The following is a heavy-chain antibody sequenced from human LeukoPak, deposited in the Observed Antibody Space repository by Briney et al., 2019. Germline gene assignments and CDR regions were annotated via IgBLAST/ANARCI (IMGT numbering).Heavy chain of an antibody. J-gene: IGHJ6*03. CDR2: ISWNSGSI. D-gene: IGHD1-26*01. V-gene: IGHV3-9*01. CDR3: ARDGWELPPEDTYYYYMDV. CDR1: GFTFDDYA. Sequence: PGGSLRLSCAASGFTFDDYAMHWVRQAPGKGLEWVSGISWNSGSIGYADSVKGRFTISRDNSKNTLYLQMNSLRAEDTAVYYCARDGWELPPEDTYYYYMDVWGKGTTVTVSS.